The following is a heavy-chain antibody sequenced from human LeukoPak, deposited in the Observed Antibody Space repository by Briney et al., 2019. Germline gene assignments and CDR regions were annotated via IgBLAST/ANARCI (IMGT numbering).Heavy chain of an antibody. CDR1: GYTLTELS. CDR3: ARGFEYYDSSGYDY. J-gene: IGHJ4*02. V-gene: IGHV1-24*01. D-gene: IGHD3-22*01. CDR2: FDPEDGET. Sequence: GASVKVSCKVSGYTLTELSMHWVRQAPGKGLEWMGGFDPEDGETIYAQKFQGRVTMTEDTSTDTAYMELSSLRSEDTAVYYCARGFEYYDSSGYDYWGQGTLVTVSS.